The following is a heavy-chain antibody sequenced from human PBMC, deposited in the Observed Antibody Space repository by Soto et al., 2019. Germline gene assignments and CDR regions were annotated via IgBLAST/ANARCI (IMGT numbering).Heavy chain of an antibody. CDR3: ARSSGTSYIWFEP. Sequence: QVQLVQSGAEVKKPGASVKVSCKASGYTFNSYGISWLRQAPGQGLEWMGWISAYDGDTKYAQKFQGRVTMTTDTSTSTANMEVRSLRSDDTAVYYCARSSGTSYIWFEPWGQGTMVNVSS. CDR1: GYTFNSYG. CDR2: ISAYDGDT. D-gene: IGHD1-26*01. J-gene: IGHJ5*02. V-gene: IGHV1-18*01.